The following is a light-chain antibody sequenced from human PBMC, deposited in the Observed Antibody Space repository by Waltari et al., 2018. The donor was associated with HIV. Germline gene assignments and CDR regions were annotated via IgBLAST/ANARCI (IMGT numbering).Light chain of an antibody. CDR2: WAS. CDR3: QQYYSPST. CDR1: QSVLYSSNNKNY. J-gene: IGKJ3*01. Sequence: DIVMTQSPDSLAVSLGERATINCKSSQSVLYSSNNKNYLAWYQQKPGQPPKLLIYWASTRESGVPDRFSGSGSGTDFTLTISSLKAEDVAVYYCQQYYSPSTFGPGTKVDIK. V-gene: IGKV4-1*01.